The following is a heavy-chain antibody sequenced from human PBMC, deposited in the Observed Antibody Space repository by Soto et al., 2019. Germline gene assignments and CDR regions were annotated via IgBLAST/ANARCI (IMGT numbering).Heavy chain of an antibody. V-gene: IGHV4-4*02. Sequence: SETLSLACAVSGASIGSGGWWSWVRQPPGKGLEWIAEIFHDGNTNYSPSLKSRVTISVDKSQNQFSLNVYSVTAADTAVYYCARHEGWTGPDQWGQGTLVTVSS. D-gene: IGHD2-8*02. CDR2: IFHDGNT. CDR1: GASIGSGGW. CDR3: ARHEGWTGPDQ. J-gene: IGHJ5*02.